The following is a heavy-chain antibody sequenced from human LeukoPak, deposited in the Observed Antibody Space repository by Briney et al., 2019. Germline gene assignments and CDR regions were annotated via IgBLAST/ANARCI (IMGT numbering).Heavy chain of an antibody. D-gene: IGHD3-16*01. Sequence: GGSLRLSCAASGFTLSSYSMNWVRQAPGKGLEWVSSISSSSSYIYYADSVKGRFTISRDNAKNSLYLQMNSLRAEDTAVYYCARDNDSRDPPHFDYWGQGTLVTVSS. CDR2: ISSSSSYI. V-gene: IGHV3-21*01. J-gene: IGHJ4*02. CDR1: GFTLSSYS. CDR3: ARDNDSRDPPHFDY.